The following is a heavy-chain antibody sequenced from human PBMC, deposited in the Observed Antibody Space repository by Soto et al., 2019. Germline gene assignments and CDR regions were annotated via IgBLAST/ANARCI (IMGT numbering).Heavy chain of an antibody. J-gene: IGHJ6*02. CDR1: GGTFGNSA. Sequence: QVQLVQSGAEVKKPGSSVTVSCKASGGTFGNSAISWVRQAPGQGLEWMGGTIPIFPTPDYAQNFQGRLTISADESTSTAYMELTSLRSEDTAVYYCARDKDRQQLGGNYYCDIDVWGQGTTVTVSS. CDR3: ARDKDRQQLGGNYYCDIDV. CDR2: TIPIFPTP. D-gene: IGHD3-3*02. V-gene: IGHV1-69*12.